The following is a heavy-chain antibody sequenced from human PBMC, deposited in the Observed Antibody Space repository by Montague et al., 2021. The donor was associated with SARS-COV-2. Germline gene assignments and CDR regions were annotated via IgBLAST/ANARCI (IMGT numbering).Heavy chain of an antibody. J-gene: IGHJ4*02. CDR1: GGSFSGYY. Sequence: SETLSLTCAVYGGSFSGYYWEWIRQHPGKGLEWIGEINHSGSTNYNPSLKSRVTISVDTSNNQFSLKLTSVTAADTAVYYCARGPTNNIGMVATRLDYWGQGTLVTVSS. V-gene: IGHV4-34*01. D-gene: IGHD5-12*01. CDR3: ARGPTNNIGMVATRLDY. CDR2: INHSGST.